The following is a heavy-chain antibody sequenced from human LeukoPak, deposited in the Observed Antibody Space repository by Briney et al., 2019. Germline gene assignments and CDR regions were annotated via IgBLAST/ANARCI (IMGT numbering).Heavy chain of an antibody. CDR3: AREGQMATTSGLVSY. J-gene: IGHJ4*02. CDR2: ISSSGSTI. CDR1: GFTFSSYE. D-gene: IGHD5-24*01. Sequence: GGSLRLSCAASGFTFSSYEMNWVRQAPGKGLEWVSYISSSGSTIYYADSVKGRFTISRDNAKNSLYLQMNSLRAEDTAVYYCAREGQMATTSGLVSYWGQGTLVTVSS. V-gene: IGHV3-48*03.